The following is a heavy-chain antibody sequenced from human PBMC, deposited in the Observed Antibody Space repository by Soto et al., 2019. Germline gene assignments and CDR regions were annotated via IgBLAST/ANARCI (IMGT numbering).Heavy chain of an antibody. D-gene: IGHD6-19*01. CDR3: ARDWGSSGWYNYYYGMDV. Sequence: GGSLRLSCAASGFTFSSYWMSWVRQAPGKGLEWVANIKQDGSEKYYVDSVKGRFTISRDNAKNSLYLQMNSLRAEDTAVYYCARDWGSSGWYNYYYGMDVWGQGTTVTVSS. J-gene: IGHJ6*02. CDR1: GFTFSSYW. CDR2: IKQDGSEK. V-gene: IGHV3-7*01.